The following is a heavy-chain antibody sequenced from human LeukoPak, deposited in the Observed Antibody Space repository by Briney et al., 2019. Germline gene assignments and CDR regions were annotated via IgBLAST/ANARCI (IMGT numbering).Heavy chain of an antibody. V-gene: IGHV1-18*01. CDR1: GYTFTSHD. D-gene: IGHD3-10*01. CDR2: ISVYNGHT. J-gene: IGHJ4*02. CDR3: AASRLYNEDY. Sequence: GASAKVSCKASGYTFTSHDISWVRQAPGQGLEWMGRISVYNGHTNYAQNFQGRVTMTTDTFTNTAYMELRSLTSDDTAVYYCAASRLYNEDYWGQGTLVTVS.